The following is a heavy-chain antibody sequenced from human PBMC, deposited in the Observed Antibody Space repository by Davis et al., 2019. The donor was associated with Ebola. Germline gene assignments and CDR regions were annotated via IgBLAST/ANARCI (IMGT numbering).Heavy chain of an antibody. CDR1: GGSISSYY. CDR3: ARGPLIAVAGQNFDY. J-gene: IGHJ4*02. D-gene: IGHD6-19*01. V-gene: IGHV4-59*01. CDR2: IYYSGST. Sequence: PSETLSLTCTDSGGSISSYYWSWIRQPPGKGLEWIGYIYYSGSTNYNPSLKSRVTISVDTSKNQFSLKLSSVTAADTAVYYCARGPLIAVAGQNFDYWGQGTLVTVSS.